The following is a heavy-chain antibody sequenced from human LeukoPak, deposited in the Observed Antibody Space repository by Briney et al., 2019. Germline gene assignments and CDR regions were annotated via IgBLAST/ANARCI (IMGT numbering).Heavy chain of an antibody. CDR2: VHISGST. V-gene: IGHV4-61*10. J-gene: IGHJ6*03. CDR1: GGSISSRSYC. CDR3: ARDGWSYGSGSYSYYYMDV. Sequence: SETLSLTCTVSGGSISSRSYCWSWIRQPAGKGLEWIGHVHISGSTNYNSSPKSRVTISVDTSKTQFSLKLSSVTAADTAVYYCARDGWSYGSGSYSYYYMDVWGKGTTVTISS. D-gene: IGHD3-10*01.